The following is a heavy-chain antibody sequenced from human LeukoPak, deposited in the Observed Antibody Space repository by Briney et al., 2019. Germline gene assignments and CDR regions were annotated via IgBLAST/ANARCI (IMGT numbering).Heavy chain of an antibody. V-gene: IGHV4-34*01. CDR1: GGSFSGYY. CDR2: INHSGST. J-gene: IGHJ5*02. Sequence: SSETLSLTCAIYGGSFSGYYWSWIRQPPGKGLEWIGEINHSGSTNYNPSLKSRVTISVDTSKNQFSLKLSSVTAADTAVYYCARHRAVVPAARRWFDPWGQGTLVTVSS. D-gene: IGHD2-2*01. CDR3: ARHRAVVPAARRWFDP.